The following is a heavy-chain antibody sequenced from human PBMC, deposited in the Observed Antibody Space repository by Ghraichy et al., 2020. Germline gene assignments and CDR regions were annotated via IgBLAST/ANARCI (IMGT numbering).Heavy chain of an antibody. CDR1: GGSITSGSFS. D-gene: IGHD3-22*01. CDR2: IYQSGAT. J-gene: IGHJ3*02. Sequence: SETLSLTCAVSGGSITSGSFSWSWIRQQPGKGLEWIGYIYQSGATHYNPSLKSRVTISLDDSRNQFSLRLNSVTAADTAVYYCARAPYDDDGFYDDGFDIWGQGTMFTVSS. V-gene: IGHV4-30-2*01. CDR3: ARAPYDDDGFYDDGFDI.